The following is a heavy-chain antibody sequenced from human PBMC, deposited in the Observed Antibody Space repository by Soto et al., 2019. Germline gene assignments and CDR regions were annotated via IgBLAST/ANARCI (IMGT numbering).Heavy chain of an antibody. CDR1: GGSISGHY. Sequence: QVQLQESGPGLVKPSETLSLTCTVSGGSISGHYWSWIRQPPGKGLEWIGYIYNTGSTNYNPSLKRRITISEGRTKNRLSLELTSVTVADTAVYDCSRPIAGDYAFAIWGQGTMVTVSS. CDR3: SRPIAGDYAFAI. V-gene: IGHV4-59*11. CDR2: IYNTGST. J-gene: IGHJ3*02. D-gene: IGHD3-16*01.